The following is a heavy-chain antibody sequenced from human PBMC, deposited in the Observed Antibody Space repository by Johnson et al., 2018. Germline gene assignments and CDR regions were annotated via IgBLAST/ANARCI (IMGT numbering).Heavy chain of an antibody. J-gene: IGHJ6*03. CDR3: ARGYRGGFLSYYYSDMDV. D-gene: IGHD3-16*01. V-gene: IGHV4-59*01. Sequence: QVQLQESGPGLVKPSETLSLTCTVSGGSISSYYWSWIRQPPGKGLEWIGYIYYSGSTNYNPSLKSRVTISVDTSKNQFSLKPGSGTAAGTAVYYRARGYRGGFLSYYYSDMDVWGKGTTVTVSS. CDR2: IYYSGST. CDR1: GGSISSYY.